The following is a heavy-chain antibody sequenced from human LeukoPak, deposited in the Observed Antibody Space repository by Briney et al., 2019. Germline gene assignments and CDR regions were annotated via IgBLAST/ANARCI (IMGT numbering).Heavy chain of an antibody. CDR2: ISGSGGST. Sequence: GGSLRLSCAASGFTFSSYAMSWVRQAPGKGLEWVSAISGSGGSTYYADSVKGRFTISRDNSKNTLYLQMNSLRAEDTAVYYCAKVWGYCSGGSCDYWGQGTLVTVSS. CDR3: AKVWGYCSGGSCDY. J-gene: IGHJ4*02. D-gene: IGHD2-15*01. V-gene: IGHV3-23*01. CDR1: GFTFSSYA.